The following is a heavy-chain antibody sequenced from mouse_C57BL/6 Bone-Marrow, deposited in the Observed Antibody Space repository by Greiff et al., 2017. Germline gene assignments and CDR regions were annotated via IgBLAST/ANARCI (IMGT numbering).Heavy chain of an antibody. CDR2: INPNNGGT. J-gene: IGHJ3*01. V-gene: IGHV1-26*01. D-gene: IGHD1-1*01. CDR1: GYTFTDYY. CDR3: ARDKDYYGSRYVWFAY. Sequence: EVQLQQSGPELVKPGASVKISCKASGYTFTDYYMNWVKQSHGKSLEWIGVINPNNGGTSYNQKFKGKATLTVDKSSSTAYMELRSLTSEDSAVDYCARDKDYYGSRYVWFAYWGQGTLVTVSA.